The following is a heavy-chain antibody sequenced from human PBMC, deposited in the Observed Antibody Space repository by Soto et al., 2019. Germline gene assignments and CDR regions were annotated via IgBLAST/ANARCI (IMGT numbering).Heavy chain of an antibody. CDR3: ARNYYDTGGGFDY. D-gene: IGHD3-22*01. CDR1: GFTVSSNY. CDR2: IYSDGST. Sequence: GGSLRLSCAASGFTVSSNYVSWVRQAPGKGLEWVSVIYSDGSTYYADSVKGRFTLSRDNSKNTLYLQMNSLRAEDTAVYYCARNYYDTGGGFDYWGQGTLVTVSS. J-gene: IGHJ4*02. V-gene: IGHV3-53*01.